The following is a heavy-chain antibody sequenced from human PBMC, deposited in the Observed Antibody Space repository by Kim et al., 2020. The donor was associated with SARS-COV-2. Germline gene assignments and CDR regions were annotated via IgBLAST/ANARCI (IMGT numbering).Heavy chain of an antibody. Sequence: SETLSLTCAVYGGSFSGYYWSWIRQPPGKGLEWIGEINHSGSTNYNPSLKSRVTISVDTSKNQFSLKLSSVTAADTAVYYCARGRRRNGDGSGSYYNLKAYYFDYWGQGTLVTVSS. J-gene: IGHJ4*02. V-gene: IGHV4-34*01. CDR2: INHSGST. CDR3: ARGRRRNGDGSGSYYNLKAYYFDY. CDR1: GGSFSGYY. D-gene: IGHD3-10*01.